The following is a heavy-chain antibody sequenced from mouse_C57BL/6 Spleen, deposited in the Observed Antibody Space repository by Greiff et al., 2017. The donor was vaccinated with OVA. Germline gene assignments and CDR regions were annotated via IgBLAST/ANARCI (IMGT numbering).Heavy chain of an antibody. CDR3: TGGYGSSFDC. Sequence: EVKLMESGGGLVQPGGSMKLSCVASGFTFSNYWMNWVRQSPEKGLEWVAQIRLKSANYATHYAESVKGRFIISRDDSKSNVYLQMDNLRAEGTGIYYCTGGYGSSFDCWGQGTTLTVSS. D-gene: IGHD1-1*01. V-gene: IGHV6-3*01. CDR1: GFTFSNYW. CDR2: IRLKSANYAT. J-gene: IGHJ2*01.